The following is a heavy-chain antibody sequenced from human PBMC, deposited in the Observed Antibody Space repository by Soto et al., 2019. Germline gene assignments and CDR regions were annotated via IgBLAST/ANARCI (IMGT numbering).Heavy chain of an antibody. J-gene: IGHJ6*02. CDR1: GGTFSSYA. V-gene: IGHV1-69*13. Sequence: SVKVSCKASGGTFSSYAISWVRQAPGQGLEWMGVIIPIFGTANYAQKFQGRVTITADESTSTVYVELSSLRSEDTAVYYCARLAVAGQVDYYYYYGMDVWGQGTTVTVSS. D-gene: IGHD6-19*01. CDR2: IIPIFGTA. CDR3: ARLAVAGQVDYYYYYGMDV.